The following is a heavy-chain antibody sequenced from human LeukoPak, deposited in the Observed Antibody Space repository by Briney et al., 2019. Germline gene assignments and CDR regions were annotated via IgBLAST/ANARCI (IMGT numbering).Heavy chain of an antibody. D-gene: IGHD1-26*01. CDR2: INWSGGNT. CDR1: GFTFCDYG. V-gene: IGHV3-20*04. Sequence: GRSLRLSCAASGFTFCDYGMSWVRQAPGKGLEWVSGINWSGGNTGYADSVRGRFTISRDNAKNSLYLQMNSLRDEDTAVYYCAIDAWDLPLDAFDIWGQGTMVTVSS. J-gene: IGHJ3*02. CDR3: AIDAWDLPLDAFDI.